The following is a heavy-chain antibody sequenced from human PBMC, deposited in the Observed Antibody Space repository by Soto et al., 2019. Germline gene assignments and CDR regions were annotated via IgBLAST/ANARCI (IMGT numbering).Heavy chain of an antibody. CDR1: GCGCTTYG. CDR3: ARGRYGDY. V-gene: IGHV1-18*01. CDR2: ISAHNGNT. D-gene: IGHD1-1*01. J-gene: IGHJ4*02. Sequence: QVHLVQSGAEVKKPGASVKVSCKGSGCGCTTYGITWVRQAPGQGLEWMAWISAHNGNTNYAQKLQGRVTVTRDTSTSTAYMELRILRSDDTAVYYCARGRYGDYWGQGALVTVSS.